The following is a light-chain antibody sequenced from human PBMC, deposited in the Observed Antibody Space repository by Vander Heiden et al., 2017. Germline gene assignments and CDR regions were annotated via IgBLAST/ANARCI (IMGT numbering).Light chain of an antibody. CDR1: QSLLYSSNNKNY. Sequence: IVMTQSPDSLAVSLGERATINCKSSQSLLYSSNNKNYLAWYQQKPGQPPNLLIYWASTRESGVPDRFSGSGSGTDFTLTISSLQAEDVAVYYCQQYYSAPRTFGQGTKVEIK. CDR2: WAS. J-gene: IGKJ1*01. V-gene: IGKV4-1*01. CDR3: QQYYSAPRT.